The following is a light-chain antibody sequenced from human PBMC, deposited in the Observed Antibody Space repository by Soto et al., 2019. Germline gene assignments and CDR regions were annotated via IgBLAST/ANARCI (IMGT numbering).Light chain of an antibody. CDR2: EVR. V-gene: IGLV2-14*01. Sequence: QSVPTQLASVSGSVGQSITISRSGTMRDVGAYNLVSWYQQHPGTAPKVIIYEVRNRPSGISSRFSGSRSGNTAALTISGLQSVDEGDYYCSAYTARSPLVFGGGTKLTVL. CDR3: SAYTARSPLV. CDR1: MRDVGAYNL. J-gene: IGLJ3*02.